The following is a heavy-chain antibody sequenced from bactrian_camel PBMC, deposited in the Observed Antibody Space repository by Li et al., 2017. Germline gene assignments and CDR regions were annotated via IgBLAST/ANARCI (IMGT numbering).Heavy chain of an antibody. CDR3: AASWDVTAIEALGRIADPAFGY. V-gene: IGHV3S57*01. Sequence: HVQLVESGGGSVQAGGSLRLSCAASGRTYSKWCMSWFRQVPGKEREGIATIDSSGSTAYADSVKGRFTISKDNAKNILYLQMDNLEPEDSATYRCAASWDVTAIEALGRIADPAFGYWGEGTQVTVS. J-gene: IGHJ6*01. D-gene: IGHD2*01. CDR2: IDSSGST. CDR1: GRTYSKWC.